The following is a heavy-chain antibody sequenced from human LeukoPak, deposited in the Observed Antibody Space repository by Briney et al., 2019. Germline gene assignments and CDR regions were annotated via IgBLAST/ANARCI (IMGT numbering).Heavy chain of an antibody. V-gene: IGHV1-18*01. J-gene: IGHJ3*02. CDR1: GYTFTSYG. D-gene: IGHD3-22*01. CDR2: ISAYNGNT. Sequence: ASVKVSCKASGYTFTSYGISWVRQAPGQGLEWMGWISAYNGNTNYAQKLQGRVTMTTDTSTSTAYMELRSLRSDDTAVYYCARRRKAHYYDSSGYLGTHHDAFDILGQGTMVTVSS. CDR3: ARRRKAHYYDSSGYLGTHHDAFDI.